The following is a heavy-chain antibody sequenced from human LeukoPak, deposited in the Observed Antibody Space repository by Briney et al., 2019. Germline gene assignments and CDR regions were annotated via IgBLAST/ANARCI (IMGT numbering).Heavy chain of an antibody. V-gene: IGHV3-74*01. CDR3: AWGTAATAGIDY. D-gene: IGHD3-16*01. J-gene: IGHJ4*02. CDR2: INTDVSSP. Sequence: GGSLRLSCAASGFTFGSYWMHWVRQAPGKGLVWVSHINTDVSSPTYGESAKGRCTVSRDNAKDTLLLQRNSLRFEDTAVYNFAWGTAATAGIDYWGQGTLVTVSS. CDR1: GFTFGSYW.